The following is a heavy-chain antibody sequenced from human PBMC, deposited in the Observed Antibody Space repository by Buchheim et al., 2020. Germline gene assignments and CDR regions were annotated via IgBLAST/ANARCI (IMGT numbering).Heavy chain of an antibody. J-gene: IGHJ6*03. D-gene: IGHD1-14*01. CDR2: ISYDGSNK. V-gene: IGHV3-30*18. Sequence: QVQLAESGGGVVQPGRSLRLSCAASGFTFSSYGMHWVRQAPGKGLEWVAVISYDGSNKYYADSVKGRFTISRDNSKNTLYLQMNSLRAEDTAVYYCAKSMGTHYYYYYMDVWGKGTT. CDR3: AKSMGTHYYYYYMDV. CDR1: GFTFSSYG.